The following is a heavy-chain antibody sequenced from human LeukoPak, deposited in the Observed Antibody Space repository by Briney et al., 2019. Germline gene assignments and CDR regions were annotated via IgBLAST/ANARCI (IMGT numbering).Heavy chain of an antibody. CDR3: SRESGPFCPFGY. V-gene: IGHV4-4*02. CDR2: ISLAGQT. Sequence: SGTLSLTCGASGGSISGTNWGSWVRQPPGQGLEGIGEISLAGQTNYNPSLKGRLTMSLDKTSNQLSLHLTSVTAADTATYYCSRESGPFCPFGYWGQGTLVIVSS. D-gene: IGHD1-26*01. J-gene: IGHJ4*02. CDR1: GGSISGTNW.